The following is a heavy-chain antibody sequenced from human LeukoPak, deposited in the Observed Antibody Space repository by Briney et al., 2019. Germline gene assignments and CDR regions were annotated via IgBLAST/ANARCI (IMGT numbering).Heavy chain of an antibody. J-gene: IGHJ4*02. CDR3: ASGFGSHYDILTGYPYQGGY. CDR1: GFTFSSYS. D-gene: IGHD3-9*01. CDR2: ISSSSSYI. V-gene: IGHV3-21*01. Sequence: GGSLRLSCAASGFTFSSYSMNWVRQAPGKGLEWVSSISSSSSYIYYADSVKGRFTISRDNAKNSLYLQMNSLRAEDTAVYYCASGFGSHYDILTGYPYQGGYWGQGTLVTVSS.